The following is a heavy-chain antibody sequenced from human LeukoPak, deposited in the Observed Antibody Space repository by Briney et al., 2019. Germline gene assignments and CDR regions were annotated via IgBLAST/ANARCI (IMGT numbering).Heavy chain of an antibody. CDR1: GFTFDDYA. D-gene: IGHD3-3*01. J-gene: IGHJ4*02. CDR3: ARDSSGYPDY. Sequence: GGSLRLFCAASGFTFDDYAMHWVRQAPGKGLEWISLISGDGGSTYYVDSVKGRFAISRDNRKNSLYLQMNSLRTEDTALYYCARDSSGYPDYWGQGTLVTVSS. CDR2: ISGDGGST. V-gene: IGHV3-43*02.